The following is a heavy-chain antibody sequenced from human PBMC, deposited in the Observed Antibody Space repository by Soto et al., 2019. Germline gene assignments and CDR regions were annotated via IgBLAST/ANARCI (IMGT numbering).Heavy chain of an antibody. CDR1: GFTFSSYG. V-gene: IGHV3-33*01. D-gene: IGHD2-8*01. CDR2: IWYDGSNK. J-gene: IGHJ6*02. Sequence: GGSLRLSCAASGFTFSSYGMHWVRQAPGKGLEWVAVIWYDGSNKYYADSVKGRFTISRDNSKNTLYLQMNSLRAEDTAVYYCARDVGDGPPSPSYYYYGMDVWGQGTTVTVSS. CDR3: ARDVGDGPPSPSYYYYGMDV.